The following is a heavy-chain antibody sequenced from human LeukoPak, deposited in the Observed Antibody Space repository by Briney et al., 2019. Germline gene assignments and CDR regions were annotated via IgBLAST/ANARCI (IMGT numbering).Heavy chain of an antibody. Sequence: GASVKVSCKASGYTFTIYYIHWVRQAPGQGLEWMGIINPSGGSTSYAQKFQGRVTMTRDTSISTAYMELSSLRSDDTAVYYCARPTTVTDYDACDIWGQGTMVTVSS. J-gene: IGHJ3*02. CDR2: INPSGGST. D-gene: IGHD4-17*01. V-gene: IGHV1-46*01. CDR3: ARPTTVTDYDACDI. CDR1: GYTFTIYY.